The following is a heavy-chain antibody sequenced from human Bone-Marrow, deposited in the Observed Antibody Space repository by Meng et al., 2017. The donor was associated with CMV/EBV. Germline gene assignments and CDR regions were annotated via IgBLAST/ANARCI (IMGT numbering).Heavy chain of an antibody. V-gene: IGHV3-9*01. CDR3: ARAKVAAGSFDY. J-gene: IGHJ4*02. D-gene: IGHD6-13*01. CDR2: ISWNSGSI. CDR1: GFTFDDYA. Sequence: GGSLRLSCAASGFTFDDYAMHWVRQAPGKGLEWVSGISWNSGSIGYADSVKGRFTISRDNSKNTLYLQMNSLRAEDTAVYYCARAKVAAGSFDYWGQGTLVSVSS.